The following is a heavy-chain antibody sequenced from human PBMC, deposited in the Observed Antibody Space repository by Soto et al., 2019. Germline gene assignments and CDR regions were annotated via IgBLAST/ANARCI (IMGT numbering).Heavy chain of an antibody. CDR2: IRAYNGNT. CDR3: ARVEDIVVVPAATYYYYGMDV. CDR1: GYTFTSYG. J-gene: IGHJ6*02. Sequence: QVQLVQSGAEVKKPGASVKVSCKASGYTFTSYGISWVRQAPGQGLEWMGWIRAYNGNTNYAQKLQGRVTMTTDTSTSTAYMELRSLRSDDTAVYYCARVEDIVVVPAATYYYYGMDVWGQGTTVTVSS. D-gene: IGHD2-2*01. V-gene: IGHV1-18*01.